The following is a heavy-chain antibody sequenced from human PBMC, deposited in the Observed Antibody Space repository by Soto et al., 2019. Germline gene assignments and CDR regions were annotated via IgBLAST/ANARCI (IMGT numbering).Heavy chain of an antibody. J-gene: IGHJ4*02. D-gene: IGHD3-10*01. CDR1: GFTFDDYA. CDR2: SSWNRGSI. Sequence: EVQLVESGGGLVQPGRSLRLSCAASGFTFDDYAMHWVRQAPGKGLEWVSGSSWNRGSIGYADSVKGRFTSSRDNAKNSLYLQMNSLRAEVTALYYCAKDKRYGVQGLWFGEHFWGQGTLVTVCS. V-gene: IGHV3-9*01. CDR3: AKDKRYGVQGLWFGEHF.